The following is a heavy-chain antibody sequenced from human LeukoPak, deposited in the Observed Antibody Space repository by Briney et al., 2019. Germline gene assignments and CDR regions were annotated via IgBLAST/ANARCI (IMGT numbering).Heavy chain of an antibody. J-gene: IGHJ4*02. CDR1: GFTFSDYW. CDR2: IKQDGSEK. D-gene: IGHD1-26*01. Sequence: GGSLRLSCAASGFTFSDYWMSWVRQAPGKGLEWVANIKQDGSEKNYVDSVKGRFTVSRDNAKNSLYLQMNSLRAEDTAVYYCARDWEYWGQGTLVTVSS. CDR3: ARDWEY. V-gene: IGHV3-7*01.